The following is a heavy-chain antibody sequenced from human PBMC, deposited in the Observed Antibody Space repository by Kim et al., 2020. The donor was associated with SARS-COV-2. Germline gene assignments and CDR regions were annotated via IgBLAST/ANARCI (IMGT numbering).Heavy chain of an antibody. CDR2: ISSSSSYI. V-gene: IGHV3-21*01. D-gene: IGHD6-13*01. CDR1: GFTFSSYS. J-gene: IGHJ6*03. Sequence: GGSLRLSCAASGFTFSSYSMNWVRQAPGKGLEWVSSISSSSSYIYYADSLKGRFTISRDNAKNSLYLQMNSLRAEDTAVYYCARDPIAAAGTYYMDVWGKGTTVTVSS. CDR3: ARDPIAAAGTYYMDV.